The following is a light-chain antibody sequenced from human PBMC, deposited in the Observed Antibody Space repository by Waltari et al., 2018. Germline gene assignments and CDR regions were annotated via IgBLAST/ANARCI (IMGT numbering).Light chain of an antibody. CDR1: QGISNF. CDR3: QKYTRFPWT. J-gene: IGKJ1*01. V-gene: IGKV1-27*01. Sequence: DIQMTLSPPSLSASVGDRVTITCRASQGISNFLVWYQQTTGKVPKLLINAASTLLSGVPSRFSGSGSGTDFTLTISGLQPEHVATYYCQKYTRFPWTFGQGNKVEI. CDR2: AAS.